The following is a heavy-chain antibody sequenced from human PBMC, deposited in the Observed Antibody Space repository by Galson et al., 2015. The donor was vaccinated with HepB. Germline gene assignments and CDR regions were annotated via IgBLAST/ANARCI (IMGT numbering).Heavy chain of an antibody. D-gene: IGHD3-10*01. CDR2: IQQSGST. Sequence: TLSLTCVISGDSITSGGHSWNWIRQPPGKGLEWIGFIQQSGSTYYNPSLKSRVTISIDKSKNQFSLKLSSVTAADTVVYYCARGRTWFGNGLDVWGQGTTVTVSS. CDR3: ARGRTWFGNGLDV. J-gene: IGHJ6*02. V-gene: IGHV4-30-2*01. CDR1: GDSITSGGHS.